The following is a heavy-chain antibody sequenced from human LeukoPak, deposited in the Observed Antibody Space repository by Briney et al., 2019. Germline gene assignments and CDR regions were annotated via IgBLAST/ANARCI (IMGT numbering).Heavy chain of an antibody. CDR1: GVSISSGGYS. D-gene: IGHD3-10*01. Sequence: SQTLSLTCAVSGVSISSGGYSWSWIRQPPGKGLEWIGYIYHSGSTYYNPSLKSRVTISVDRSKNQFSLKLSSVTAADTAVYYCARNKGSGSYAVYFDYWGQGTLVTVSS. CDR2: IYHSGST. CDR3: ARNKGSGSYAVYFDY. V-gene: IGHV4-30-2*01. J-gene: IGHJ4*02.